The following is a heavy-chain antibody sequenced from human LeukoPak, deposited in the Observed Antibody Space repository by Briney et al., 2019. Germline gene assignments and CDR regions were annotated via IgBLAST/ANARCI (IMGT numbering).Heavy chain of an antibody. CDR2: INHSGST. Sequence: SETLSLTCAVCGGSFSGYYWSWIRQPPGKGLEWIGEINHSGSTNYNPSLKSRVTISVDTSKNQFSLKLSSVTAADTAVYYCARRGSSGLVYWGQGTLVTVSS. CDR1: GGSFSGYY. D-gene: IGHD6-19*01. J-gene: IGHJ4*02. CDR3: ARRGSSGLVY. V-gene: IGHV4-34*01.